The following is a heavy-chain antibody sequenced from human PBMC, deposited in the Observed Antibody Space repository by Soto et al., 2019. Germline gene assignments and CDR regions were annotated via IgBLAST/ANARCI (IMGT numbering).Heavy chain of an antibody. J-gene: IGHJ4*01. V-gene: IGHV1-24*01. CDR2: FDPEDGET. CDR1: GYTLTELS. Sequence: ASVKVSCKVSGYTLTELSMHWVRQAPGKGLEWMGGFDPEDGETIYAQKFQGRVTMTEDTSTDTAYMELSSLRSEDTAVYYCATGWIGYCSGGSCYREPLFDYWGQ. D-gene: IGHD2-15*01. CDR3: ATGWIGYCSGGSCYREPLFDY.